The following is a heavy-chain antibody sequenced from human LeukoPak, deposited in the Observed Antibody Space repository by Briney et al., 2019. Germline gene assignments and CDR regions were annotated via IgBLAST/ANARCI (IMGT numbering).Heavy chain of an antibody. V-gene: IGHV1-18*01. Sequence: ASVKVSCKASGYTFTSYGISWVRQAPGQGLEWMGWISAYNGNTNYAQKFQGRVTMTRDTSISTAYMELSRLRSDDTAVYYCARNINYHDTDYWGQGTLVTVSS. CDR1: GYTFTSYG. J-gene: IGHJ4*02. CDR2: ISAYNGNT. D-gene: IGHD5-24*01. CDR3: ARNINYHDTDY.